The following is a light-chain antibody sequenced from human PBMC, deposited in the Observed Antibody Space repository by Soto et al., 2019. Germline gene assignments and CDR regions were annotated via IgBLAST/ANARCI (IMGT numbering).Light chain of an antibody. CDR3: QQYFTSPLT. CDR2: GAS. V-gene: IGKV4-1*01. CDR1: QSILDRSKNKYY. J-gene: IGKJ1*01. Sequence: DIVMTQSPDSLAVSLGERATFNCKSSQSILDRSKNKYYLAWYQQKSGQPPKLLIYGASLRASGVPDRFTGSGSGTEFTLTISSLQSEDVAVYYCQQYFTSPLTFGQGTKVEI.